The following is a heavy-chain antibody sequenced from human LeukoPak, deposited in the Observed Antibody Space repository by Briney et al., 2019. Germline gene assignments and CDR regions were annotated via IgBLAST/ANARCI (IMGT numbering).Heavy chain of an antibody. CDR3: ARRASLRLGRYDYVWGSYPTNYYYYYYMDV. Sequence: SETLSLTCAVYGGSFSGYYWSWIRQPPGKGLEWIGEINHSGSTNYNPSLKSRVTISVDTSKNQFSLKLSSVTAADTAVYYCARRASLRLGRYDYVWGSYPTNYYYYYYMDVWGKGTTVTISS. CDR1: GGSFSGYY. D-gene: IGHD3-16*02. CDR2: INHSGST. J-gene: IGHJ6*03. V-gene: IGHV4-34*01.